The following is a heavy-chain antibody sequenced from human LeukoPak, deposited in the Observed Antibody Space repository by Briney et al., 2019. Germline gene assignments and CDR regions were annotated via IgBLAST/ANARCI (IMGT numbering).Heavy chain of an antibody. CDR2: ITSRSTI. CDR1: GFAFGTYG. Sequence: GGSLRLSCAASGFAFGTYGMNSVRQAPGKGLEWVSYITSRSTIYYADSVKGRFTISRDNVKNSLYPEMNSLRDDDTAVYYCARRVSGSYLDYWGQGILVTVSS. J-gene: IGHJ4*02. CDR3: ARRVSGSYLDY. V-gene: IGHV3-48*02. D-gene: IGHD3-10*01.